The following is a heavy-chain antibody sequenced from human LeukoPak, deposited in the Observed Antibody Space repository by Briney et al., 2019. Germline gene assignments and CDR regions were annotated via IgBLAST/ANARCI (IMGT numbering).Heavy chain of an antibody. CDR1: SGSITSGSYY. CDR3: ARDRCGAGSCYDDY. Sequence: SETLSLICTVSSGSITSGSYYWGWIRQPPGKGLEGIGSIYYSGTTYYKPSLKSRVTVSLDTSKNQFSLKLNSVTAADTAVYYCARDRCGAGSCYDDYWGQGTLVTVSS. V-gene: IGHV4-39*07. CDR2: IYYSGTT. J-gene: IGHJ4*02. D-gene: IGHD2-15*01.